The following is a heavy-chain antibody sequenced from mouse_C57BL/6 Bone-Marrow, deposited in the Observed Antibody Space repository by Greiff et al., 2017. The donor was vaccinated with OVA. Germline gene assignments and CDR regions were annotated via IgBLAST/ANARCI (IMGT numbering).Heavy chain of an antibody. CDR2: IYPGSGST. V-gene: IGHV1-55*01. D-gene: IGHD1-1*01. J-gene: IGHJ1*03. Sequence: VKLMESGAELVKPGASVKMSCKASGYTFTSYWITWVKQRPGQGLEWIGDIYPGSGSTNYNEKFKSKATLTVDTSSSTAYMQLSSLTSEDSAVYCCARPYEWDWYFDVWGTGTTVTVSS. CDR1: GYTFTSYW. CDR3: ARPYEWDWYFDV.